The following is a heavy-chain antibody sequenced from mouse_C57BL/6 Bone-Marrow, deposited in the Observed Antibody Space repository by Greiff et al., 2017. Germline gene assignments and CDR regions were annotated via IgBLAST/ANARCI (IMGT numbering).Heavy chain of an antibody. J-gene: IGHJ3*01. CDR2: IYPRSGNT. CDR3: ARRGYDYDLAWFAY. Sequence: VQRVESGAELARPGASVKLSCKASGYTFTSYGISWVKQRTGQGLEWIGEIYPRSGNTYNNEKFKGKATLTADKSSSTAYMELRSLTSEDSAVYFCARRGYDYDLAWFAYWGQGTLVTVSA. CDR1: GYTFTSYG. V-gene: IGHV1-81*01. D-gene: IGHD2-4*01.